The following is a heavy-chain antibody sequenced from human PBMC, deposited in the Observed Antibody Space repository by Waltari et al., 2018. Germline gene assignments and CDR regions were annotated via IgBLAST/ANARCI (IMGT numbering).Heavy chain of an antibody. V-gene: IGHV1-8*01. J-gene: IGHJ4*02. Sequence: QVQLVQSGAEVKKPGTSVKVSCKTSGYTFTNYDINWVRQATGQGLEWMGWMNPSSGNSDFTQQFQGRVIITTNASISTAFMELSSLRSDDTALYYCARSSSGFYRRVPFDYWGQGTLVIVSS. CDR2: MNPSSGNS. CDR1: GYTFTNYD. CDR3: ARSSSGFYRRVPFDY. D-gene: IGHD3-22*01.